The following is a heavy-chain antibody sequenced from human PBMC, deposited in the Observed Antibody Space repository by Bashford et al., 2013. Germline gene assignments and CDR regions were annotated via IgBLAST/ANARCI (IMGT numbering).Heavy chain of an antibody. J-gene: IGHJ4*02. CDR2: ISSSSSYI. CDR3: ARDPGQNILTGLLSLFDY. D-gene: IGHD3-9*01. Sequence: VRQAPGKGLEWVSSISSSSSYIYYADSVKGRFTISRDNAKNSLYLQMNSLRAEDTAVYYCARDPGQNILTGLLSLFDYWGQGPWS. V-gene: IGHV3-21*01.